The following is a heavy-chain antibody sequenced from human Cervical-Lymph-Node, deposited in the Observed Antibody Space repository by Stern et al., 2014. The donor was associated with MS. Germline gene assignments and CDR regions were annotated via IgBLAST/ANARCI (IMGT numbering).Heavy chain of an antibody. J-gene: IGHJ4*02. CDR1: GGSVSSGSYY. D-gene: IGHD6-6*01. CDR2: IYYSGST. V-gene: IGHV4-61*01. Sequence: QLQLQESGPGLVKPSETLPLTCTVSGGSVSSGSYYWSWIRQPPGKGLEWIGYIYYSGSTNYNPSLKSRVTISVDTSKNQFSLKLSSVTAADTAVYYCARKEYSSSPFDYWGQGTLVTVSS. CDR3: ARKEYSSSPFDY.